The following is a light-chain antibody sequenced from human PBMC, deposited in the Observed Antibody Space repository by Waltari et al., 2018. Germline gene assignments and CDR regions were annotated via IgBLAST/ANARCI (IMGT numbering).Light chain of an antibody. CDR3: QQTYSTPFT. V-gene: IGKV1-39*01. CDR1: ESIIRY. Sequence: DIQMTQSPSSLSASVGDRVTITCRASESIIRYLTWFQQKPGKAPKLLIYAAPSFQSGVPSRFSGSGSATDFTLTISSLQPEDFATYYCQQTYSTPFTFGQGTRLEIK. J-gene: IGKJ5*01. CDR2: AAP.